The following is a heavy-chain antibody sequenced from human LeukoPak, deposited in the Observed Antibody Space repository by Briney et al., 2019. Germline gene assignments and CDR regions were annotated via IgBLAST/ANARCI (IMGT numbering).Heavy chain of an antibody. D-gene: IGHD2-15*01. J-gene: IGHJ3*02. CDR1: GFTFSSYG. CDR3: ARDRVVVVVAAQDAFDI. V-gene: IGHV3-33*01. CDR2: IWYDGSNK. Sequence: GRSLRLSCAASGFTFSSYGMHWVRQAPGKGLEWVAVIWYDGSNKYYADSVKGRFTISRDNSKNTLYLQMNSLRAEDTAVYYCARDRVVVVVAAQDAFDIWGQGTMVTVSS.